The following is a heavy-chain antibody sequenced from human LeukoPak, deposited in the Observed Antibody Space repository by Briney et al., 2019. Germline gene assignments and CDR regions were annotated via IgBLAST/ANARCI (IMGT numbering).Heavy chain of an antibody. CDR2: IHSDGTT. CDR1: GFTVSNNY. V-gene: IGHV3-53*01. Sequence: GGSLRLSCAASGFTVSNNYMNWVRQAPGKGLEWVSLIHSDGTTYYADSVKGRFTISRDNSKNTLYLQMNSLRDEDTAVYYCARGSRGAFDIWGQGTMVTVSS. J-gene: IGHJ3*02. CDR3: ARGSRGAFDI.